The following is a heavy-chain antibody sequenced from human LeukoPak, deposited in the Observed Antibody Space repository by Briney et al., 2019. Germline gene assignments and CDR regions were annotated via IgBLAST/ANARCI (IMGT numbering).Heavy chain of an antibody. V-gene: IGHV3-9*01. Sequence: GGSLRLSCAASGLTFDDYAMHWVRQAPGKGLEWVSGISWNSGSIDYADSVKGRFTISRDNAKNSLYLQMNSLRAEDTALYYCAKDIGLRAPTNYHFDYWGQGTLVTVSS. CDR1: GLTFDDYA. CDR3: AKDIGLRAPTNYHFDY. CDR2: ISWNSGSI. D-gene: IGHD4/OR15-4a*01. J-gene: IGHJ4*02.